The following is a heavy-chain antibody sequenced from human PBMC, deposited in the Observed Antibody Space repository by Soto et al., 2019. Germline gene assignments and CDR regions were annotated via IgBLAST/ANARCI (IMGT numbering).Heavy chain of an antibody. V-gene: IGHV3-21*01. Sequence: GGSLRLSCAASGFTFSSYSMNWVRQAPGKGLEWVSSISSSSSYIYYADSVKGRFTISRDNAKNSLYLQMNSLRAEDTAVYYCARAPNSGWYVRVYDYWGQGTLVTVSS. CDR2: ISSSSSYI. CDR3: ARAPNSGWYVRVYDY. D-gene: IGHD6-19*01. J-gene: IGHJ4*02. CDR1: GFTFSSYS.